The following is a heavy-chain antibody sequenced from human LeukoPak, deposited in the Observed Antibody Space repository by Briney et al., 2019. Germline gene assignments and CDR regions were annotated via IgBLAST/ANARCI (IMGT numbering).Heavy chain of an antibody. CDR2: IRYDGSNK. D-gene: IGHD1-7*01. Sequence: GGSLRLSCAASGFTFSSYGMHWVRQAPGKGLEWVAFIRYDGSNKYYADSVKGRFTISRDNAKNSLYLQMNSLRAEDTAVYYCARGPFGTFAVDYWGQGTLVTVSS. CDR1: GFTFSSYG. V-gene: IGHV3-30*02. J-gene: IGHJ4*02. CDR3: ARGPFGTFAVDY.